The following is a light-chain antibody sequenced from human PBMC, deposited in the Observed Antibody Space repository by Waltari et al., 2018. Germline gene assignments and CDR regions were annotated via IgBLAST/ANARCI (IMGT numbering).Light chain of an antibody. CDR1: QTINSNH. Sequence: EIVLTQSPGTMTLSPGDRAILSCRASQTINSNHLAWYQQKPGQAPRLLIHGASSRAIGIPDRFFGSGSGTDFTLTISRLGPEYSGVYYCQQYSASTGTFGQGTKVEIK. J-gene: IGKJ1*01. CDR3: QQYSASTGT. CDR2: GAS. V-gene: IGKV3-20*01.